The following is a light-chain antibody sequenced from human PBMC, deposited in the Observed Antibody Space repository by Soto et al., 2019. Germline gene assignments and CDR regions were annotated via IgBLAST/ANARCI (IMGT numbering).Light chain of an antibody. CDR1: QSVSSR. CDR3: QQSSDWPLT. Sequence: EIVLTQSPATLCLSPGERATLSCRASQSVSSRLAWYQQKPGQAPRLLIYDASYWATGIPARFSGSGSGTDFTLTISSLEPEDFAIYYCQQSSDWPLTFGGGTKVEIK. J-gene: IGKJ4*02. V-gene: IGKV3-11*01. CDR2: DAS.